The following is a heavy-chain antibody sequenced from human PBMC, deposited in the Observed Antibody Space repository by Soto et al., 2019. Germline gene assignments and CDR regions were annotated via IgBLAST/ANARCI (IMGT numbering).Heavy chain of an antibody. J-gene: IGHJ4*02. V-gene: IGHV3-30-3*01. CDR3: ARDALEWLGSFDY. CDR2: ISYDGSNK. CDR1: GFTFSSYA. D-gene: IGHD6-19*01. Sequence: QVQLVESGGGVVQPGRSLRLSCAASGFTFSSYAMHWVRQAPGKGLEWVAVISYDGSNKYYADSVKGRFTISRDNSKNTLYPQMNSLRAEDTAVYYCARDALEWLGSFDYWGQGTLVTVSS.